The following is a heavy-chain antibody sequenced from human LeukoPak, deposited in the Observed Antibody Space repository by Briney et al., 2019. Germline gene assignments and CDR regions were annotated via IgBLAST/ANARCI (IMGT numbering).Heavy chain of an antibody. CDR1: GGSISSYY. D-gene: IGHD3-22*01. V-gene: IGHV4-59*01. Sequence: PSETLSLTCTVSGGSISSYYWSWIRQPPGKGLEWIGYIYYSGSTNYNPSLKSRVTISVDTSKNQFSLKLSSVTAADTAVYYCARGDYDRPYFDYWGQGTLVTVSS. CDR3: ARGDYDRPYFDY. J-gene: IGHJ4*02. CDR2: IYYSGST.